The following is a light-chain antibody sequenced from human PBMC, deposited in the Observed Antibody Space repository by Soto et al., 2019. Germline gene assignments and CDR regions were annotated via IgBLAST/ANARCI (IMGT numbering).Light chain of an antibody. CDR3: QPYGSSPLT. J-gene: IGKJ3*01. CDR2: GAS. CDR1: QSVSSSY. Sequence: ESVLTQSPGTLSLSPGERATLSCRASQSVSSSYLAWYQQKPGQAPRLLIYGASSRATGIPDRFSGSGSGTDFTLTISRLEPEDFAVYYCQPYGSSPLTFGPGTKVDIK. V-gene: IGKV3-20*01.